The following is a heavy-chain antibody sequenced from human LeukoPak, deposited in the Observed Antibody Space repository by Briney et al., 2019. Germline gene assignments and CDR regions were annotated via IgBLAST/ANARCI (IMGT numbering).Heavy chain of an antibody. D-gene: IGHD7-27*01. V-gene: IGHV4-30-4*08. CDR1: GGSLSSGDYY. Sequence: SETLSLTCTVSGGSLSSGDYYWSWIRQPPGKGLEWIGYIYYSGSTYYNPSLKSRVTISVDTSKNQFSLKLSSVTAADTAVYYCARDDSWSPLLTGDGGGVGYWGQGTLVTVSS. CDR2: IYYSGST. J-gene: IGHJ4*02. CDR3: ARDDSWSPLLTGDGGGVGY.